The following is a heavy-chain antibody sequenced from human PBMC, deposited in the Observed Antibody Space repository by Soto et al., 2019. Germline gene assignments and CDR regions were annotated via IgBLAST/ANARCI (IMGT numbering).Heavy chain of an antibody. Sequence: ASVKVSCKASGYTFTSQNMHWVRQAPGQGLEWMGVINPSIGTTTYAQKFQGRVTMTSDTSTSSVYMEVSSLRSEDTAVYYCISTLGARFDYWGQGTLVNVSS. CDR1: GYTFTSQN. CDR3: ISTLGARFDY. D-gene: IGHD1-26*01. V-gene: IGHV1-46*03. CDR2: INPSIGTT. J-gene: IGHJ4*02.